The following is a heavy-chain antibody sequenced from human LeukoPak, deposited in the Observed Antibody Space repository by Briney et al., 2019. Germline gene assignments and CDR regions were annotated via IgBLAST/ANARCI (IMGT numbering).Heavy chain of an antibody. D-gene: IGHD3-22*01. CDR2: IYYSGNT. Sequence: SETLSLTCTVSGDSISTSNSYWGWIRQPPGKGLEWIGSIYYSGNTYYNPSLKSPVTISIDTSKNQFSLRLISVTAADTAVYYCARTAYDSSDFYRFDYWGQGTLVTVSS. CDR1: GDSISTSNSY. CDR3: ARTAYDSSDFYRFDY. J-gene: IGHJ4*02. V-gene: IGHV4-39*07.